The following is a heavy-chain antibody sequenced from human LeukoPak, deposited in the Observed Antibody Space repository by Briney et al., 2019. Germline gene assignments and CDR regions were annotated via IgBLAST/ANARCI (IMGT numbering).Heavy chain of an antibody. CDR1: GFTFSSYG. CDR3: AKDNYYGSGSANFDY. Sequence: GGSLRLSCAASGFTFSSYGMHWVRQAPGKGLEWVAVIWYDGSNKYYADSVKGRFTISRDNSKNTLYLQMNSLRAEDTAVYYCAKDNYYGSGSANFDYWGQGTLVTVSS. J-gene: IGHJ4*02. CDR2: IWYDGSNK. V-gene: IGHV3-30*02. D-gene: IGHD3-10*01.